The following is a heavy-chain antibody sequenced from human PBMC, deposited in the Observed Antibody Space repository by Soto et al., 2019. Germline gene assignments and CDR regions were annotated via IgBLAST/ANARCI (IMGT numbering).Heavy chain of an antibody. J-gene: IGHJ4*02. CDR3: ARDTKIPANAIHDGR. V-gene: IGHV1-2*02. D-gene: IGHD2-2*01. CDR1: GYTFTDYF. Sequence: QVEMVQSGAEVKKPGASVRVSCKASGYTFTDYFIHWVRQDPGQGLEWMGWINPNSGGTNYAQKFQGRVTMTRDTSITTVYLDLSRLRSDDTATSYCARDTKIPANAIHDGRWCQGTLVTVSS. CDR2: INPNSGGT.